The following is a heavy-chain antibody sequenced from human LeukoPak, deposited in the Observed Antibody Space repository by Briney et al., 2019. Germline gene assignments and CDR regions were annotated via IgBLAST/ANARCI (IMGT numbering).Heavy chain of an antibody. J-gene: IGHJ4*02. D-gene: IGHD1-26*01. CDR3: AREKQSGGTPFDY. CDR1: GFTFDDSV. Sequence: GGSLRLSCAASGFTFDDSVMSWVRQVPGKGLEWVSGINWNGGSTGYVDSVKGRFTISRDNAKNSLYLQMNSLRAEDTALYYCAREKQSGGTPFDYWGQGSLVTVSS. V-gene: IGHV3-20*04. CDR2: INWNGGST.